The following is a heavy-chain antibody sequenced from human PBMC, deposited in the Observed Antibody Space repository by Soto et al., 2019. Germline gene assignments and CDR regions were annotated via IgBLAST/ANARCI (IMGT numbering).Heavy chain of an antibody. Sequence: NPSETLSLTCTVSGASLSTEDYFWTWVRQSPGEGLEWIGYSYHTGRTYFNPSLKSRLAVSVDTSKNQFSLKLNFVTAADTAVYYCARGSGYYYYFDSWGQGALVTVSS. J-gene: IGHJ4*02. CDR2: SYHTGRT. CDR1: GASLSTEDYF. V-gene: IGHV4-30-4*01. CDR3: ARGSGYYYYFDS. D-gene: IGHD3-22*01.